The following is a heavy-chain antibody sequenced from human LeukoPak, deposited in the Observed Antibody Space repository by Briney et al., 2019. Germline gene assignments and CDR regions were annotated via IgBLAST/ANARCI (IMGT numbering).Heavy chain of an antibody. J-gene: IGHJ4*02. Sequence: SETLSLTCTVSGGSISTYYWSWIRQPPGKGLEWIGYISDSGNTNCNPSLESRVTISVDTSKNQSSLKLSSVTAADTAVYYCARVGRGHFDYWGQGTLVTVSS. CDR1: GGSISTYY. V-gene: IGHV4-59*01. D-gene: IGHD3/OR15-3a*01. CDR2: ISDSGNT. CDR3: ARVGRGHFDY.